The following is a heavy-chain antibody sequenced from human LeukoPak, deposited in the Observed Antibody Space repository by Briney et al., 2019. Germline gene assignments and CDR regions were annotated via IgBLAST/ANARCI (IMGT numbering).Heavy chain of an antibody. D-gene: IGHD5-18*01. CDR3: AKDKQLWSPIYYFDY. V-gene: IGHV3-23*01. CDR2: ISGSGGNT. Sequence: WGSLRLSCAASGFTFSSYAMSWVRQAPGKGLEWASAISGSGGNTYYADSVKGRSTISRDNSTNTLYLQMNSLRAEDTAVYYCAKDKQLWSPIYYFDYWGQGTLVTVSS. J-gene: IGHJ4*02. CDR1: GFTFSSYA.